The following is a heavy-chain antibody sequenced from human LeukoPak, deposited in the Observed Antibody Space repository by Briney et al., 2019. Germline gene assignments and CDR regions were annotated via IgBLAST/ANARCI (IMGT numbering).Heavy chain of an antibody. CDR1: GGSISSYY. CDR3: ARHKRGWYVSNDAFDI. CDR2: IYYSGST. J-gene: IGHJ3*02. V-gene: IGHV4-59*08. D-gene: IGHD6-19*01. Sequence: PSETLSLTCTVSGGSISSYYWSWIRQPPGKGLEWIGYIYYSGSTNYNPSLKSRVTISVDTSKNQFSLKLSSVTAADTAVYYCARHKRGWYVSNDAFDIWGRGTMVTVSS.